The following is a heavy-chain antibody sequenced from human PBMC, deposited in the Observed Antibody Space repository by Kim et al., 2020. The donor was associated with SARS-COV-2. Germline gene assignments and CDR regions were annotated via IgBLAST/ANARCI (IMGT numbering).Heavy chain of an antibody. V-gene: IGHV3-7*01. CDR3: ARDRADCSSTSCYLEDLRYYGMDV. CDR1: GFTFSSYW. J-gene: IGHJ6*02. D-gene: IGHD2-2*01. CDR2: IKQDGSEK. Sequence: GGSLRHSCAASGFTFSSYWMSWVRQAPGKGLEWVANIKQDGSEKYYVDSVKGRFTISRDNAKNSLYLQMNSLRAEDTAVYYCARDRADCSSTSCYLEDLRYYGMDVWGQGTTVTVSS.